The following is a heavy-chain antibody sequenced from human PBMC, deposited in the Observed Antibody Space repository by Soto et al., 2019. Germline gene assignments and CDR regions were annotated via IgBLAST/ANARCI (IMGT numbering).Heavy chain of an antibody. CDR1: GFTFSSYS. J-gene: IGHJ1*01. CDR2: ISSSSSYI. CDR3: AGGWFLHFQH. V-gene: IGHV3-21*01. D-gene: IGHD6-19*01. Sequence: EVQLVESGGGLVKPGGSLRLSCAASGFTFSSYSMNWVRQAPGKGLELVSSISSSSSYIYYADSVKVRLTIYRDNVKHWLYLQMNSLRAEGTAVYYCAGGWFLHFQHRGQGSLVTVSS.